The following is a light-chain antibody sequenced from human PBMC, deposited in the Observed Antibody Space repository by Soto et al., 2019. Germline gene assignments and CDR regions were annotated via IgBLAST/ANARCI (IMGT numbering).Light chain of an antibody. Sequence: DIQMTQSPSSLSASVGDRVTITCRASQNIIFYLNWYQQKIGKPPKLLISAASNLQSGVQSRFSGSGSGTDFTLTISNLQPEEFATYFCQQSYTTPVYSFGQGTKLEIK. CDR3: QQSYTTPVYS. J-gene: IGKJ2*01. CDR1: QNIIFY. V-gene: IGKV1-39*01. CDR2: AAS.